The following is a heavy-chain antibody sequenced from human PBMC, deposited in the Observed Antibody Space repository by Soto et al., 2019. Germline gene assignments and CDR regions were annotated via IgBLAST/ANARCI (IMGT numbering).Heavy chain of an antibody. CDR2: VNPSGGHT. Sequence: QVQLMQSGAEVKKPGASVKVSCKASGDTFTDYYIHWVRQAPGQGLEWMGTVNPSGGHTTYAQHFLGRVTMTRDTSTSTLYMELTSLTSDDPAISYCARGGHVVVVTAALHYWGQGTLVTVSS. D-gene: IGHD2-21*02. CDR1: GDTFTDYY. CDR3: ARGGHVVVVTAALHY. V-gene: IGHV1-46*01. J-gene: IGHJ4*02.